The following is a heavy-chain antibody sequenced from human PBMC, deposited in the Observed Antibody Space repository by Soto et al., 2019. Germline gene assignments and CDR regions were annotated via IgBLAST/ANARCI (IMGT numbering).Heavy chain of an antibody. D-gene: IGHD1-26*01. Sequence: EVQLVESGGGLVKPGGSLRLSRAASGFTFSSYSMNWVRQAPGKGLEWVSSISSSSSYIYYADSVKGRFTISRDNAKNSLYLQMNSLRAEDTAVYYCASWYSGSYYSSYWGQGTLVTVSS. CDR2: ISSSSSYI. J-gene: IGHJ4*02. V-gene: IGHV3-21*01. CDR1: GFTFSSYS. CDR3: ASWYSGSYYSSY.